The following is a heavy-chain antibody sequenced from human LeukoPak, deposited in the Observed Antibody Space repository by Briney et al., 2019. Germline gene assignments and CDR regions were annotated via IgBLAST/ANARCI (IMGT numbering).Heavy chain of an antibody. CDR1: EFYW. D-gene: IGHD2/OR15-2a*01. CDR2: INPDGSVT. V-gene: IGHV3-74*01. CDR3: AKGDCHTTSCTDRNAVDI. J-gene: IGHJ3*02. Sequence: PGGSLRLSCAASEFYWMHWVRQAPGKGLVWVSRINPDGSVTSYADSVKGRFTISRDNAKNTLSLQMTGLRADDTAVYFCAKGDCHTTSCTDRNAVDIWGRGTLVTVSS.